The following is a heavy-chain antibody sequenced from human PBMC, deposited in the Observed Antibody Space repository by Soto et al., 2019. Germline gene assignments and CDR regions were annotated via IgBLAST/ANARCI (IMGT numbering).Heavy chain of an antibody. V-gene: IGHV3-33*01. CDR3: ARDKIKGAPDYLDS. D-gene: IGHD1-26*01. Sequence: PGGSLRLSCATSGFTFSSYVMHWVRQAPGKGLEWVAAIWSDGTEKNYVDSVKGRFTISRDDSKSTLYLQMNSLRPEDTAVYYCARDKIKGAPDYLDSWGQGTLVTVSS. J-gene: IGHJ4*02. CDR2: IWSDGTEK. CDR1: GFTFSSYV.